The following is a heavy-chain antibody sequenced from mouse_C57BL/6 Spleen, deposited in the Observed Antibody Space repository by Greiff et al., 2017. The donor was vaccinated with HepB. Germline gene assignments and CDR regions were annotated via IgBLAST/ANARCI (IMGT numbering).Heavy chain of an antibody. Sequence: VKLQESGAELVKPGASVKISCKASGYAFSSYWMNWVKQRPGKGLEWIGQIYPGDGDTNYNGKFKGKATLTADKSSSTAYMQLSSLTSEDSAVYFCARGDSITTVVATDWYFDVWGTGTTVTVAS. CDR1: GYAFSSYW. CDR2: IYPGDGDT. J-gene: IGHJ1*03. V-gene: IGHV1-80*01. D-gene: IGHD1-1*01. CDR3: ARGDSITTVVATDWYFDV.